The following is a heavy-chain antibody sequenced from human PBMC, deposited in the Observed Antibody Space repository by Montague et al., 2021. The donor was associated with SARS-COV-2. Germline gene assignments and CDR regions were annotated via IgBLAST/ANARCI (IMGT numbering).Heavy chain of an antibody. CDR2: IFYTGST. D-gene: IGHD3-22*01. V-gene: IGHV4-39*01. CDR3: ARRRPDFYDSRHWFDP. J-gene: IGHJ5*02. Sequence: SETLSLTCTVAGGSMYIYGSHYYWDWIRQPPGKGLEWIGTIFYTGSTIYNSSLKSRVTISIDTSKNQYSLELNSVTAADTAVYYCARRRPDFYDSRHWFDPWGQGALVTVPS. CDR1: GGSMYIYGSHYY.